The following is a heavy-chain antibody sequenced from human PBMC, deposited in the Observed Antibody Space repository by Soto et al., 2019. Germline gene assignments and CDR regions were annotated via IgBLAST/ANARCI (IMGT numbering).Heavy chain of an antibody. CDR3: TTDLLIGGITGTTGVTGEFDY. D-gene: IGHD1-7*01. J-gene: IGHJ4*02. Sequence: EVQLVESGGGLVKPGGSLRLSCAASGFTFSNAWMSWVRQAPGKGLEWVGRIKSKTDGGTTDYAAPVKGRFTISRDDSKNTLYLQMNSLKTEDTAVYYCTTDLLIGGITGTTGVTGEFDYWGQGTLVTVSS. CDR1: GFTFSNAW. CDR2: IKSKTDGGTT. V-gene: IGHV3-15*01.